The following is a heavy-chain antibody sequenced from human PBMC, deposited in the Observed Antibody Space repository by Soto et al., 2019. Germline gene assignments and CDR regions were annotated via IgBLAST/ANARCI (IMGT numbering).Heavy chain of an antibody. Sequence: GASVKVSCKTSGYTLTALYMNWVRQAPGQGLEWMGWVNPNTGVTRYAQKFQDRVTMTRDTSLNTAYMELNRLTSDDTAVYYCTTLRLDPWGQGTLVTVSS. V-gene: IGHV1-2*02. CDR2: VNPNTGVT. J-gene: IGHJ5*02. CDR1: GYTLTALY. CDR3: TTLRLDP.